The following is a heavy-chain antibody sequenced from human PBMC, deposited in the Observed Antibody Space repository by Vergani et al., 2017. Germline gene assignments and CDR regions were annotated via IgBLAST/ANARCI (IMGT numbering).Heavy chain of an antibody. J-gene: IGHJ4*02. CDR3: ARGWWELLSFDY. Sequence: QVQLQESGPGLVKPSETLSLTCTVSGGSISSYYWSWIRQHPGKGLEWIGYIYYSGSTYYNPSLKSRVTISVDTSKNQCSLELSCVTAADTAVYYCARGWWELLSFDYWGQGTLVTVSS. CDR1: GGSISSYY. CDR2: IYYSGST. V-gene: IGHV4-59*06. D-gene: IGHD1-26*01.